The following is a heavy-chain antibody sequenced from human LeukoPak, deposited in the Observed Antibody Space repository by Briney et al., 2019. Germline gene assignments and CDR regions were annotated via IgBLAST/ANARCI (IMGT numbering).Heavy chain of an antibody. V-gene: IGHV4-30-2*01. D-gene: IGHD5-12*01. CDR3: AGGPITSMDV. CDR2: IYRSGST. CDR1: GGSISSGDYS. J-gene: IGHJ6*01. Sequence: SETLSLTCAVSGGSISSGDYSWSWIRQPPGKGLEWIGYIYRSGSTYYNPSLKSRVTISVDRSKNQSSLELSSVTAADTAVYYCAGGPITSMDVWGQGTTVTVSS.